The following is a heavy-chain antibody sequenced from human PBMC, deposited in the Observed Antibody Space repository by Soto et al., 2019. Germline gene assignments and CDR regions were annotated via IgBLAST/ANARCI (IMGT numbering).Heavy chain of an antibody. Sequence: QVQLVQSGAEVKKPGSSVKVSCKASGDTFSSYAINWVRQAPGQGLEWMGGIIPMFGTANYAQKFKGRVTITASESTSTVYMELSSLRSEDTAVYYCARVGPAHYYDSSGYDSPLDYWGQGTLVTVSS. D-gene: IGHD3-22*01. CDR2: IIPMFGTA. CDR1: GDTFSSYA. J-gene: IGHJ4*02. V-gene: IGHV1-69*01. CDR3: ARVGPAHYYDSSGYDSPLDY.